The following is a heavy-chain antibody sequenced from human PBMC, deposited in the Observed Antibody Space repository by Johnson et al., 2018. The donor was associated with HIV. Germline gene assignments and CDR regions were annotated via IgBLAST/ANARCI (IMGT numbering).Heavy chain of an antibody. CDR2: IGTAGDT. J-gene: IGHJ3*02. D-gene: IGHD4-17*01. CDR1: GFTFSSYD. V-gene: IGHV3-13*01. CDR3: ARDNGEDAFDI. Sequence: VQLVESGGGVVQPGRSLRLSCAASGFTFSSYDMHWVRQATGKGLEWVSAIGTAGDTYYPGSVKGRFTISGENAKNSLYLQMNSLRAGDTAVYYCARDNGEDAFDIWGQGTMVTVSS.